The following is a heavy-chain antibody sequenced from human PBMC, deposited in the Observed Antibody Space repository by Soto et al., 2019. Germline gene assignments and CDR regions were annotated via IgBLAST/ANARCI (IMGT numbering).Heavy chain of an antibody. V-gene: IGHV5-51*01. J-gene: IGHJ5*02. CDR1: GYSFYGYW. CDR2: IYPDDSKT. D-gene: IGHD2-21*01. Sequence: GESLKISCEGSGYSFYGYWIGWVRQMPGKGREWMGIIYPDDSKTIYSPSFKGQVTMSADKSRGTAYLMWSSLKTSDTAVYYCARFSGSTLSSNRFDPWGQGTLVTVSS. CDR3: ARFSGSTLSSNRFDP.